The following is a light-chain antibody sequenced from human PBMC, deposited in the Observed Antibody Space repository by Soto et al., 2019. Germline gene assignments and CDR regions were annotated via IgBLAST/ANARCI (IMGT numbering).Light chain of an antibody. V-gene: IGKV3-15*01. CDR2: GAS. J-gene: IGKJ1*01. Sequence: EIVMTQSPPTLSVSPGERATLSCRASQSVSSNLAWYQQKPGQAPRLLIYGASTRATGITARFSGSGSGTEFTLTISSLQSEDFAVYYCQQYNNWPPWTFGQGTKVEIK. CDR1: QSVSSN. CDR3: QQYNNWPPWT.